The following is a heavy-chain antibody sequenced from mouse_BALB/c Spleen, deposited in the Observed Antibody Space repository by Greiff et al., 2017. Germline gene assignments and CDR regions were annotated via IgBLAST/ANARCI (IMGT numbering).Heavy chain of an antibody. CDR1: GFTFSDYY. V-gene: IGHV5-4*02. Sequence: EVQRVESGGGLVKPGGSLKLSCAASGFTFSDYYMYWVRQTPEKRLEWVATISDGGSYTYYPDSVKGRFTISRDNAKNNLYLQMSSLKSEDTAMYYCAREPGYGNYGFDYWGQGTTLTVSS. J-gene: IGHJ2*01. D-gene: IGHD2-10*02. CDR3: AREPGYGNYGFDY. CDR2: ISDGGSYT.